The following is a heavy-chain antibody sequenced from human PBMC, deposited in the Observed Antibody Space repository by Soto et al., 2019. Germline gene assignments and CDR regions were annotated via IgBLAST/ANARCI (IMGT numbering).Heavy chain of an antibody. CDR3: ARDLSTFQLLYYLDY. J-gene: IGHJ4*02. Sequence: PGGSLRLSSAASGFTFSSYAMHWVRQAPGKGLEWVAVISYDGSNKYYADSVKGRFTISRDNSKNTLYLQMNSLRAEDTAVYYCARDLSTFQLLYYLDYWGQGTLVTVSS. CDR1: GFTFSSYA. CDR2: ISYDGSNK. V-gene: IGHV3-30-3*01. D-gene: IGHD2-2*02.